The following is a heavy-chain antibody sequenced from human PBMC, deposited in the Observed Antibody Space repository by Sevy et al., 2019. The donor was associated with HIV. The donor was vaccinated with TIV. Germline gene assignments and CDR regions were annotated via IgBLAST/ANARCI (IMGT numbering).Heavy chain of an antibody. CDR3: ARDRDITFGGGDAFDI. Sequence: ASVKVSCKASGGTFGTYTISWLRQVPGQGLEWMGGIIPMFGTSNYAQKLQGRVTISADASTNTAYMDLSSLRSEDSAVYYCARDRDITFGGGDAFDIWGQGTMVTVSS. V-gene: IGHV1-69*13. J-gene: IGHJ3*02. CDR1: GGTFGTYT. CDR2: IIPMFGTS. D-gene: IGHD3-16*01.